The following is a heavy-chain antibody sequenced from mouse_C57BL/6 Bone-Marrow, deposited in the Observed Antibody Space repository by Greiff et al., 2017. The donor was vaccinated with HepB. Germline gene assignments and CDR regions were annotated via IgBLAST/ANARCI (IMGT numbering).Heavy chain of an antibody. J-gene: IGHJ3*01. CDR1: GYTFTSYW. CDR2: IHPSDSDT. Sequence: QVQLQQPGAELVKPGASVKLSCKASGYTFTSYWMHWVKQRPGQGLEWIGRIHPSDSDTNYNQKFKGKATLTVDKSSSTAYMQLSSLTSEDSAVYYWAIGVTTVVAEGFDYWGQGTLVTVSA. V-gene: IGHV1-74*01. CDR3: AIGVTTVVAEGFDY. D-gene: IGHD1-1*01.